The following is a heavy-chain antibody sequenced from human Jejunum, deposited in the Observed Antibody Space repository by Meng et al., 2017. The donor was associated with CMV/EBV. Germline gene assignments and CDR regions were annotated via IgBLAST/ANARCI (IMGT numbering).Heavy chain of an antibody. CDR1: ASLTSYY. J-gene: IGHJ5*02. CDR2: VHHSGST. CDR3: ARDSYSHGSGSYNWFDL. D-gene: IGHD3-10*01. Sequence: ASLTSYYWSWIPPPPGKGLEWIGFVHHSGSTNYNPSLKSRLTMSVETSKNQFSLTLSSVTAADTAVYYCARDSYSHGSGSYNWFDLWGQGTLVTVSS. V-gene: IGHV4-59*01.